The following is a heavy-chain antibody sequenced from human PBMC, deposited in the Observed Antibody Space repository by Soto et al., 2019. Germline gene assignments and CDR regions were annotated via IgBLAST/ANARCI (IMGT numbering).Heavy chain of an antibody. Sequence: GGSLRLSCAASGFTVSSNYMSWVRQAPGKGLEWVSVIYSGGSTYYADSVKGRFTISRDNSKNTLSLQMNSLRAEDTAVYYCARDGNMFRGVMCFWGQGTLVTVSS. CDR3: ARDGNMFRGVMCF. D-gene: IGHD3-10*01. CDR1: GFTVSSNY. CDR2: IYSGGST. J-gene: IGHJ4*02. V-gene: IGHV3-53*01.